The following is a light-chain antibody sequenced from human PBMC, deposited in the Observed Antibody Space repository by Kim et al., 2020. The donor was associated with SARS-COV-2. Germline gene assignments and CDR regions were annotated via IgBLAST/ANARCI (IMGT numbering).Light chain of an antibody. V-gene: IGKV4-1*01. CDR1: QTVLYNSNNKNY. CDR2: WAS. J-gene: IGKJ2*03. CDR3: QQYYSTPPS. Sequence: IVMTQSPDSLAVSLGERATLYCKPSQTVLYNSNNKNYLAWYQQKPGQAPKLLIYWASIRESGVSDRFSGSGSETDFTLTISSLQAEDVAVYYCQQYYSTPPSFGQGTKLEI.